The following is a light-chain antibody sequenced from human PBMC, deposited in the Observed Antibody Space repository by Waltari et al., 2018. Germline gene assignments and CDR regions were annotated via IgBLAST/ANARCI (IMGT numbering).Light chain of an antibody. CDR3: SSYAGGSLFV. CDR2: DVN. J-gene: IGLJ1*01. Sequence: SALTQPRPVSGSPGQSVTISCTGSNSALGAYYYVSWYQQHPGRAPNPMIYDVNKRPSWVPRRFSGSKSGNTASLTISGLQAEDETDYYCSSYAGGSLFVFGDGTKVTVL. CDR1: NSALGAYYY. V-gene: IGLV2-11*01.